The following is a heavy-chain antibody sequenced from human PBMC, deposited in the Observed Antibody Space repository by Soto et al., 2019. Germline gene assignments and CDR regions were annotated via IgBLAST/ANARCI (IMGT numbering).Heavy chain of an antibody. CDR2: INHSGST. CDR1: GGSFSGYY. D-gene: IGHD6-13*01. J-gene: IGHJ4*02. CDR3: ARRGIAAARTSDY. Sequence: TSETLSLTCAVYGGSFSGYYWSWIRQPPGKGLEWIGEINHSGSTNYNPSLKSRVTISVDTSKNQFSLKLSSVTAADTAVYYCARRGIAAARTSDYWGQGTLVTVSS. V-gene: IGHV4-34*01.